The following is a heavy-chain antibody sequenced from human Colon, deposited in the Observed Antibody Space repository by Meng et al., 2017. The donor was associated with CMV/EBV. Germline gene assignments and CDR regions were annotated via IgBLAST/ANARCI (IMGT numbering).Heavy chain of an antibody. Sequence: ALLVQSGAEVEKPGASVKGSFKASGYTFTGYFMYRVRQAPGQGLEWLVGINPITGGTNYAQKFQGRVPMTRDTSMNTAYMELSRMRSDDKAEYYCASLSGGDFDYWGQGTLVTVSS. J-gene: IGHJ4*02. CDR3: ASLSGGDFDY. V-gene: IGHV1-2*02. CDR1: GYTFTGYF. CDR2: INPITGGT. D-gene: IGHD1-26*01.